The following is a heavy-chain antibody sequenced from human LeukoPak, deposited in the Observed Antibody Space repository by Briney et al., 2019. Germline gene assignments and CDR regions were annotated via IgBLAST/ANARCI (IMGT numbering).Heavy chain of an antibody. CDR1: GFTFTNYW. J-gene: IGHJ5*02. CDR2: VNSDGSSP. CDR3: ARISAS. D-gene: IGHD2-15*01. Sequence: PGGSLRLSCAASGFTFTNYWMHWVRQAPGKGLVWVSRVNSDGSSPTYADSVKGRFTISRDNAKNTLYLQMNSLRAEDTAVYYCARISASWGQGTLVTVSS. V-gene: IGHV3-74*01.